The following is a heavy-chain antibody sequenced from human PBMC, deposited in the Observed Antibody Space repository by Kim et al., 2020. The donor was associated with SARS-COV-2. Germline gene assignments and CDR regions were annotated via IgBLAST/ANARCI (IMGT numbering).Heavy chain of an antibody. V-gene: IGHV4-34*01. CDR2: INHSGST. Sequence: SETLSLTCAVYGGSFSGYYWSWIRQPPGKGLEWIGEINHSGSTNYNPSLKSRVTISVDTSKNQFSLKLSSVTAADTAVYYCARGRCSDYWGQGTLVTVSS. CDR3: ARGRCSDY. CDR1: GGSFSGYY. J-gene: IGHJ4*02.